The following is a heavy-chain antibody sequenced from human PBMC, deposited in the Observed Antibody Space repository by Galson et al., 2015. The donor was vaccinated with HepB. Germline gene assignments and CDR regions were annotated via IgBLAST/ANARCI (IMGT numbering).Heavy chain of an antibody. D-gene: IGHD3-10*01. CDR2: ISYDGSNK. CDR1: GFTFSSYA. Sequence: SLRLSCAASGFTFSSYAMHWVRQAPGKGLEWVAVISYDGSNKYYADSVKGRFTISRDNSKNTLYLQMNSLRAEDTAVYCCARDRGSGSYQLWAYYYYYGMDVWGQGTTVTVSS. J-gene: IGHJ6*02. CDR3: ARDRGSGSYQLWAYYYYYGMDV. V-gene: IGHV3-30*04.